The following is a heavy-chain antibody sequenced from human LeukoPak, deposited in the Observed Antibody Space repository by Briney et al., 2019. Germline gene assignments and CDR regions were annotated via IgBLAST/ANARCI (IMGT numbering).Heavy chain of an antibody. D-gene: IGHD6-25*01. CDR3: ARDRAAFDS. V-gene: IGHV3-23*01. CDR2: ISGRGGNT. CDR1: GFTFSSFP. J-gene: IGHJ4*02. Sequence: GGSLRLSCAASGFTFSSFPMSWVRQAPGKGLQWVSGISGRGGNTYYADSVEGRFTISRDNSKNTLSLQMDSLRAEDTAIYYCARDRAAFDSWGQGTLVTVSS.